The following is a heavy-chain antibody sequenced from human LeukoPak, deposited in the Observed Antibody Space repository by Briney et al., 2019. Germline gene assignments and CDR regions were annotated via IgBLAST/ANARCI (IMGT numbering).Heavy chain of an antibody. CDR2: FYYSGNT. J-gene: IGHJ4*02. CDR1: GGSISGSSFY. D-gene: IGHD1-1*01. V-gene: IGHV4-39*01. CDR3: VSSNWLRDANFDS. Sequence: SETLSLTCTVSGGSISGSSFYWGWIRQPPGKGLEWIGSFYYSGNTYYNPSLKSRVTISVDTSKNQFSLKLSSVTAADTAVYYCVSSNWLRDANFDSWGQGTLVTVSS.